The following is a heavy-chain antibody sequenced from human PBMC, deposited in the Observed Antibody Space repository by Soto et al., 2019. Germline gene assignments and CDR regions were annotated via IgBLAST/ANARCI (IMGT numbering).Heavy chain of an antibody. CDR2: ISGSGGST. CDR1: GFTFSSYA. J-gene: IGHJ5*02. Sequence: GESLKISCAASGFTFSSYAMSWVRQAPGKGLEWVSAISGSGGSTYYADSVKGRFTISRDNSKNTLYLQMNSLRAEDTAVYYCAKGLSSGWLGWFDPWGQGTLVTVSS. V-gene: IGHV3-23*01. D-gene: IGHD6-19*01. CDR3: AKGLSSGWLGWFDP.